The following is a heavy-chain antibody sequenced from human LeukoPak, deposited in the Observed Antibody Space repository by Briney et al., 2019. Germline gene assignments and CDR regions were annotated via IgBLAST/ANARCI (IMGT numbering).Heavy chain of an antibody. Sequence: SVKVSCKASGGTFSSYAISWVRQAPGQGLEWMGRIIPILGIANYAQKFQGRVTITADKSTSTAYMELSSLRSEGTAVYYCARGLDYYDSSGYYPDYYGMDVWGQGTTVTVSS. D-gene: IGHD3-22*01. J-gene: IGHJ6*02. V-gene: IGHV1-69*04. CDR3: ARGLDYYDSSGYYPDYYGMDV. CDR2: IIPILGIA. CDR1: GGTFSSYA.